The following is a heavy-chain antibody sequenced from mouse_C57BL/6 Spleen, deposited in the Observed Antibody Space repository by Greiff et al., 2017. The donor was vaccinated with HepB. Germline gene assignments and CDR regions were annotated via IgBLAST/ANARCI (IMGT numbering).Heavy chain of an antibody. J-gene: IGHJ4*01. Sequence: VKLMESGPGLVQPSQSLSITCTVSGFSLTSYGVHWVRQSPGKGLEWLGVIWSGGSTDYNAAFISRLSISKDNSKSQVFFKMNSLQADDTAIYYCARLYYDYAMDYWGQGTSVTVSS. CDR2: IWSGGST. CDR3: ARLYYDYAMDY. V-gene: IGHV2-2*01. CDR1: GFSLTSYG. D-gene: IGHD2-1*01.